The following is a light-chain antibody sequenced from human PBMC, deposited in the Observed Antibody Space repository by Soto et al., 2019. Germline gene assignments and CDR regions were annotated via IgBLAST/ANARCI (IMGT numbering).Light chain of an antibody. CDR1: QSVSSSY. CDR2: GAS. Sequence: EIVLTQSPGTLSLSPGERATLSCRASQSVSSSYLAWYQQKPGQAPRLLIYGASSRATGIPDRFSASGSGTNFTLTISRLEPEDFAVYYCQQYGSSPPGITFGGGTKVDIK. V-gene: IGKV3-20*01. CDR3: QQYGSSPPGIT. J-gene: IGKJ4*01.